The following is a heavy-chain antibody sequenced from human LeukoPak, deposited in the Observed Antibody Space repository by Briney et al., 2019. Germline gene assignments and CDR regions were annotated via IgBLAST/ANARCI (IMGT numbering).Heavy chain of an antibody. CDR2: IFDSGST. D-gene: IGHD2-2*01. CDR3: ARHGGDIVVVPATFFDY. V-gene: IGHV4-59*08. Sequence: SETLSLTCSVSGGSITNYYWSWIRQPPGKGLEWIGYIFDSGSTNYNPSLKSRVTISVDTSKNQFSLKLSSVTAADTAVYYCARHGGDIVVVPATFFDYWGQGTLVTVSS. CDR1: GGSITNYY. J-gene: IGHJ4*02.